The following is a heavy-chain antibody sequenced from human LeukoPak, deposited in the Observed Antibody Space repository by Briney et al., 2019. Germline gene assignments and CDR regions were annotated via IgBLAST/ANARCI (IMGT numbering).Heavy chain of an antibody. CDR3: AKPRGGTYQYYFDY. CDR1: GFTFSSYA. Sequence: GGSLRLSCAASGFTFSSYAMTWVRQAPGKGPEWVSHISGSGSGTYYAASVKGRFTISRDNSKNALYLQMNSLRAEDTALYYCAKPRGGTYQYYFDYCGQGALVTVSS. CDR2: ISGSGSGT. D-gene: IGHD1-26*01. V-gene: IGHV3-23*01. J-gene: IGHJ4*02.